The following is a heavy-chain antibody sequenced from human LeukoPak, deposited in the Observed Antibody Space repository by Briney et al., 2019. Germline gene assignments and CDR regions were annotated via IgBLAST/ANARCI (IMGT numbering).Heavy chain of an antibody. CDR1: GGSISSYY. J-gene: IGHJ3*02. CDR2: TDYSGCT. D-gene: IGHD3-16*01. V-gene: IGHV4-59*01. CDR3: ARDLGNMIHDAFDI. Sequence: SETLSLTCTLSGGSISSYYWSSIPQPPEEGLEWIGYTDYSGCTNYNPSVKSRVTISVDTSKNQLSLKLSSVTAADTAVYCCARDLGNMIHDAFDIWGQGTMVTVSS.